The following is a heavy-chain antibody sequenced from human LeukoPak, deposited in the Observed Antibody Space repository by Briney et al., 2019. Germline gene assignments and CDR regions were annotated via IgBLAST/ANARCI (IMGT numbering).Heavy chain of an antibody. J-gene: IGHJ3*02. D-gene: IGHD3-3*01. V-gene: IGHV4-30-2*01. CDR1: GGSISSGGYY. Sequence: SQTLSLTCTVSGGSISSGGYYWSWIRQPPGKGLEWIGYIYHSGSTYYNPSLKSRVTISVDTSKNQFSLKLSSVTAADTAVYYCARNYDFWSGLTCDAFDIWGQGTMVTVSS. CDR3: ARNYDFWSGLTCDAFDI. CDR2: IYHSGST.